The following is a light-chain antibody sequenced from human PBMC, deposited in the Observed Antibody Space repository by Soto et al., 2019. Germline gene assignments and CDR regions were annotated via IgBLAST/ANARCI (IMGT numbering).Light chain of an antibody. Sequence: EIVLTQSPGTLSLSPGERATLSCRASQSVSSSYLAWYQQKPGQAPRLLIYGASSRDTGIPDRFSGSGSGTDFTLTISRLEPEDFAVYSCQQYGSSLLTFGQGTKVEIK. CDR3: QQYGSSLLT. J-gene: IGKJ1*01. V-gene: IGKV3-20*01. CDR1: QSVSSSY. CDR2: GAS.